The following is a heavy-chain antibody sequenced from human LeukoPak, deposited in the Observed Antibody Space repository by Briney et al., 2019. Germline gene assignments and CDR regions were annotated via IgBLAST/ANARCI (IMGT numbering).Heavy chain of an antibody. CDR2: ISSSSSYI. Sequence: GGSLRLSCAASGFTFSSHSMNWVRQAPGKGLEWVSSISSSSSYIYYADSVKGRFTISRDNAKNSLYLQMNSLRAEDTAVYYCARDEVARLPLDYWGQGTLVTVSS. V-gene: IGHV3-21*01. CDR1: GFTFSSHS. CDR3: ARDEVARLPLDY. D-gene: IGHD6-25*01. J-gene: IGHJ4*02.